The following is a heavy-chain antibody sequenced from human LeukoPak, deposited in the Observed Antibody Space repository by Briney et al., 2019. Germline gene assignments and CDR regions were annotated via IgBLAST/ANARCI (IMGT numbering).Heavy chain of an antibody. CDR1: GFTFSSYA. J-gene: IGHJ6*01. Sequence: GGSLRLSCAASGFTFSSYAMSWVRQAPGKGLEWVSGIGGSGDNTLYADSVKGRFTISRDNSKNTLYLEMNSLRAEDTAIYYCAKMKGHPLPKYYMDVWGQGTTVTVSS. CDR2: IGGSGDNT. D-gene: IGHD1-26*01. V-gene: IGHV3-23*01. CDR3: AKMKGHPLPKYYMDV.